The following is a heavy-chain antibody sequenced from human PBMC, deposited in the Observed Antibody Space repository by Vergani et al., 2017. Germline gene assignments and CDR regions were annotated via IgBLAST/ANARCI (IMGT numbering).Heavy chain of an antibody. D-gene: IGHD5-18*01. J-gene: IGHJ6*03. CDR2: IIPIFGTA. CDR3: ARGIVDSAMVGYYYYYMDV. Sequence: QVQLVQSGAEVKKPGSSVKVSCQASGSTFSSYAINWVRQAPGQGLEWMGGIIPIFGTAKYAQNFQGRVTITADESTNTASMDLSSLRSEDTAVYFCARGIVDSAMVGYYYYYMDVWGEGTTVTVSS. V-gene: IGHV1-69*01. CDR1: GSTFSSYA.